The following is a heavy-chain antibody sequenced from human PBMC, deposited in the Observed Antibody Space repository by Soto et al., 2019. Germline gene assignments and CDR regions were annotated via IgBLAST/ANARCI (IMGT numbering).Heavy chain of an antibody. V-gene: IGHV4-59*08. CDR2: IYYSGST. CDR1: GGSISSYY. D-gene: IGHD4-17*01. Sequence: SETLSLTCTVSGGSISSYYWSWIRQPPGKGLEWIGYIYYSGSTNYNPSLKSRVTISVDTSKNQFSLKLSSVTAADTAVYYCARSTTVTTDDAFDIWGQGTMVTVSS. J-gene: IGHJ3*02. CDR3: ARSTTVTTDDAFDI.